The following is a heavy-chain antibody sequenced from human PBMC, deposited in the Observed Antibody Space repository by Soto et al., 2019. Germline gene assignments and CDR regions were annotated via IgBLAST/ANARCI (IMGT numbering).Heavy chain of an antibody. CDR2: INAGNGNT. J-gene: IGHJ4*02. Sequence: QVQLVQSGAEVKKPGASVKVSCKASGYTFTSYAMQWVREAPGQRLEWMGWINAGNGNTKYSQKFQGRVTITRDTSASTAYMELSSLRSEDTAVYYCARGVGSGLSDYWGQGTLVTVSS. D-gene: IGHD1-26*01. V-gene: IGHV1-3*01. CDR3: ARGVGSGLSDY. CDR1: GYTFTSYA.